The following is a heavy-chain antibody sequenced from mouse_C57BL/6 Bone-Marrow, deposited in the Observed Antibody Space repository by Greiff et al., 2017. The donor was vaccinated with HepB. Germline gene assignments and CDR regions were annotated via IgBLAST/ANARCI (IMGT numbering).Heavy chain of an antibody. CDR2: IDPENGDT. V-gene: IGHV14-4*01. D-gene: IGHD1-1*01. CDR3: TLIYYYGSSYWYFDV. J-gene: IGHJ1*03. CDR1: GFNIKDDY. Sequence: VQLQQSGAELVRPGASVKLSCTASGFNIKDDYMHWVKQRPEQGLEWIGRIDPENGDTEYASKFQGKATITADTSSNTAYLQLSSLTSEDTAVYYCTLIYYYGSSYWYFDVWGTGTTVTVSS.